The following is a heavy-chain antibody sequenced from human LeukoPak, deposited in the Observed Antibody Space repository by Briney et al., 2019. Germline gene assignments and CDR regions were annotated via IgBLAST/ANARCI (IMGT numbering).Heavy chain of an antibody. CDR2: ISGDGSST. Sequence: GGSLRLSCVISGFTFSNYWMHWVRHAPGEGLVWVSRISGDGSSTNYADSVKGRFTIPRDNIKNTLYLQMNSLRAEDTAVYYCTRGSGGPRGYWGQGTLVTVFS. V-gene: IGHV3-74*01. D-gene: IGHD2-15*01. CDR3: TRGSGGPRGY. CDR1: GFTFSNYW. J-gene: IGHJ4*02.